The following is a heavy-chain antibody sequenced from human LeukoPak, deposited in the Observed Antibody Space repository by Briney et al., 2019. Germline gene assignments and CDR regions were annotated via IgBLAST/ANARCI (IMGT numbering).Heavy chain of an antibody. CDR1: GFTFSNLW. D-gene: IGHD5-12*01. CDR2: INQDGSEK. V-gene: IGHV3-7*01. CDR3: ARDGGVSGYDLLDY. Sequence: PGGSLRLSCAASGFTFSNLWMTWVRQAPGKGLEWVANINQDGSEKYFVDSVKGRFTISRDNAKNSVFLQMNSLTVEDTAVYYCARDGGVSGYDLLDYWGQGTLVTVSS. J-gene: IGHJ4*02.